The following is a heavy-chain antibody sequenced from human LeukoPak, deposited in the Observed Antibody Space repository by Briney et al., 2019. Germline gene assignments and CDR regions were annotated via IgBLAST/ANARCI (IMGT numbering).Heavy chain of an antibody. CDR1: GYSISSGYY. CDR3: ARDKGHDYGESWFDP. V-gene: IGHV4-38-2*02. D-gene: IGHD4-17*01. J-gene: IGHJ5*02. Sequence: SETLSLTCTVSGYSISSGYYWGWIRQPPGKGLEWIGNIYHSGSSYCNPSLKSRVTISVDTSKNQFSLKLSSVTAADTAVYYCARDKGHDYGESWFDPWGQGTLVTVSS. CDR2: IYHSGSS.